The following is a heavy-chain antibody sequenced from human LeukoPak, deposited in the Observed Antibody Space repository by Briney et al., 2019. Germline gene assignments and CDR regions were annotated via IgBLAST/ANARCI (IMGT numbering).Heavy chain of an antibody. CDR1: GDSISRYY. D-gene: IGHD6-6*01. V-gene: IGHV4-39*01. J-gene: IGHJ5*01. CDR2: IYYSGST. CDR3: ARRDIAARLNWFDS. Sequence: PSETLSLTCIVSGDSISRYYWGWIRQPPGKGLEWIGNIYYSGSTYYNPSLKSRVTISLDTSKNQFSLKLSSVTAADTAVYYCARRDIAARLNWFDSWGQGTLVTVSS.